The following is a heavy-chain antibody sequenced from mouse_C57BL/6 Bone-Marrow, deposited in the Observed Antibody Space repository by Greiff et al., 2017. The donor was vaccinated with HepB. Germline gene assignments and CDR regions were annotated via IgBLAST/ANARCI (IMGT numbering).Heavy chain of an antibody. V-gene: IGHV1-5*01. J-gene: IGHJ3*01. CDR1: GYPFPSFW. Sequence: VQPKQSGTVLARPGASVNMSCKTSGYPFPSFWMHWVKQRPGPGLEWIGAIYPGNSDTSYNQKFKGKAKLTAVTSASTSYLERSSLTNEDSSVYYCKEDDGYYWFAYWGQGTLFTVSA. CDR2: IYPGNSDT. CDR3: KEDDGYYWFAY. D-gene: IGHD2-3*01.